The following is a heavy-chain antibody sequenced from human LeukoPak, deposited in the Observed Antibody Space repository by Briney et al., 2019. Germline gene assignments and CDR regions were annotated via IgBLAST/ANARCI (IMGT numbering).Heavy chain of an antibody. CDR3: ARSKQQLAVDY. Sequence: GGSLRLSCAASGFTFATFEMTWVRQTPGKGLEWLSYISSSGTYTNYADSVKGRFTISRDNAKSAVYLQMNSLRAEDTALYYCARSKQQLAVDYWGQGALVTVSS. D-gene: IGHD6-13*01. V-gene: IGHV3-48*03. CDR2: ISSSGTYT. J-gene: IGHJ4*02. CDR1: GFTFATFE.